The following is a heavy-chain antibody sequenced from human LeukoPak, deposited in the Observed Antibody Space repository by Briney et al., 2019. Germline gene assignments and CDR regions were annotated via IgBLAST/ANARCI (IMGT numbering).Heavy chain of an antibody. V-gene: IGHV3-74*01. CDR1: GFTFGSYW. J-gene: IGHJ4*02. D-gene: IGHD3-22*01. CDR3: ARDYHDSNGYYSNAFED. Sequence: PGGSLRLSCEASGFTFGSYWMHWVRRAPGNGLMWVSRIKSDGSITTYADPVKGRFTISRDNAKNTLYLQMNSLRAEDTALYYCARDYHDSNGYYSNAFEDWRQGTVVTVSS. CDR2: IKSDGSIT.